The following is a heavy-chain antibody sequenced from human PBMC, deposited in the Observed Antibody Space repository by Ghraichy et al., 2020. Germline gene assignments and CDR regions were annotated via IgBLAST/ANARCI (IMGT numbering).Heavy chain of an antibody. J-gene: IGHJ6*02. Sequence: SETLSLTCTVSGASVSRYYWSWVRQPAGKGLEWIGRTYFSGSSDYNPSLKSRVTMSLDTFKNKVSLNLGSLTAADTAVYFCARDFYDTSGLGDYGMDVWGQGTTVTVAS. D-gene: IGHD3-22*01. CDR1: GASVSRYY. V-gene: IGHV4-4*07. CDR3: ARDFYDTSGLGDYGMDV. CDR2: TYFSGSS.